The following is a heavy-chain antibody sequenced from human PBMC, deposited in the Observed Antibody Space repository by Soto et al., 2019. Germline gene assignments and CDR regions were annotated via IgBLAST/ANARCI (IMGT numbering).Heavy chain of an antibody. J-gene: IGHJ4*02. Sequence: GGSLRLSCAASGFTFSSYAMSWVRQAPGKGLEWVSAISGSGGSTYYADSVKGRFTISRDNSKNTLYLQMNSLRAEDTAVYYCAKGQFYDFWSGYFDYWGQGTLVTVSS. D-gene: IGHD3-3*01. V-gene: IGHV3-23*01. CDR2: ISGSGGST. CDR1: GFTFSSYA. CDR3: AKGQFYDFWSGYFDY.